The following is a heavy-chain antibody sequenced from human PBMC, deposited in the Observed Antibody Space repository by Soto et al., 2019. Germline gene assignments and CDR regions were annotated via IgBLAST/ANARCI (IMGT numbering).Heavy chain of an antibody. CDR1: GFTFSSYS. Sequence: GGSLRLSCAASGFTFSSYSMNWVRQAPGKGLEWVSSISSSSSYIYYADSVKGRFTISRDNAKNSLYLQMNSLRAEDTAVYYCARGGRGQLVRYYYGMDVWGQGTTVTVSS. D-gene: IGHD6-6*01. CDR3: ARGGRGQLVRYYYGMDV. V-gene: IGHV3-21*01. J-gene: IGHJ6*02. CDR2: ISSSSSYI.